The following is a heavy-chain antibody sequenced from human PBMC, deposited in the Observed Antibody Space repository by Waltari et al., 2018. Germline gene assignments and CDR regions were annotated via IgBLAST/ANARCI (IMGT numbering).Heavy chain of an antibody. J-gene: IGHJ3*01. CDR1: GSTFTHYW. Sequence: EVQVVQSGAEMKKPGESLKISCKGSGSTFTHYWIGWVRQMPGKGLEWMGLIYPGDSDTRYSPSFQGQVTISADKSINTAYLEWSALKASDTAMYYCARQIGYDTSGERKDAFDVWGQGTMVIVSS. D-gene: IGHD3-22*01. CDR2: IYPGDSDT. CDR3: ARQIGYDTSGERKDAFDV. V-gene: IGHV5-51*01.